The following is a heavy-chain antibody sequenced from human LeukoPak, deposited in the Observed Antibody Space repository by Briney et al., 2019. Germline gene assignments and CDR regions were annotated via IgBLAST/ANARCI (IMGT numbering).Heavy chain of an antibody. CDR1: VASISNFY. CDR3: ARDPIHRDDYNAD. D-gene: IGHD5-24*01. J-gene: IGHJ4*02. V-gene: IGHV4-59*01. CDR2: INYSGST. Sequence: KPSETLSLPCTLSVASISNFYWSWIRQPPGKGLEWIGSINYSGSTNYNPSLQSRVTISIDTSKNQIFLKLSSVTAADTAIYYCARDPIHRDDYNADWGQGALVSVSS.